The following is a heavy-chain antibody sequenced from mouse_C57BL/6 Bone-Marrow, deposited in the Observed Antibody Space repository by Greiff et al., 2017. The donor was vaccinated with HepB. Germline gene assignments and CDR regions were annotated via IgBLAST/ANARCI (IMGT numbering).Heavy chain of an antibody. CDR3: ARDRYDYGRNWYFDV. J-gene: IGHJ1*03. CDR1: GYSITSGYY. Sequence: EVQLQQSGPGLVKPSQSLSLTCSVTGYSITSGYYWNWIRQFPGNKLEWMGYISYDGSNNYNPSLKNRISITRDTSKNQFFLKLNSVTTEDTATYYCARDRYDYGRNWYFDVWGTGTTVTVSS. D-gene: IGHD2-4*01. V-gene: IGHV3-6*01. CDR2: ISYDGSN.